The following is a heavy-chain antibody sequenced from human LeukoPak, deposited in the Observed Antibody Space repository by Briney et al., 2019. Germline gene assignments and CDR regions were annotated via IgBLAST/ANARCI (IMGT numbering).Heavy chain of an antibody. CDR2: IYASGNT. V-gene: IGHV4-39*01. D-gene: IGHD4-23*01. J-gene: IGHJ5*02. CDR3: ARVFGGPVSRRFDP. Sequence: PSETLSLTCTVSGGSISSSTYYWGWIRQPPGKGLEWIGSIYASGNTNYNPSLKSRVSISLDTSKNQFSLKLRSVTASDTAVYYCARVFGGPVSRRFDPWGQGTLVTVSS. CDR1: GGSISSSTYY.